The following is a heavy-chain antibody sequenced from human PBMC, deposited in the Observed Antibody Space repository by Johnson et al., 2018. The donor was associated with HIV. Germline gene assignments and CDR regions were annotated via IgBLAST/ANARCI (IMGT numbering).Heavy chain of an antibody. CDR1: GFTFDDYA. Sequence: VQLVESGGGLVQPGRSLRLSCAASGFTFDDYAMHWVRQAPGKGLEWVSGISWNSGSIGYADSVKGRFTISRDNSKDTLYLQMNSLRTEDTALYYCAKETKSKAFDIWGQGTMVTVSS. D-gene: IGHD1-7*01. CDR2: ISWNSGSI. CDR3: AKETKSKAFDI. J-gene: IGHJ3*02. V-gene: IGHV3-9*01.